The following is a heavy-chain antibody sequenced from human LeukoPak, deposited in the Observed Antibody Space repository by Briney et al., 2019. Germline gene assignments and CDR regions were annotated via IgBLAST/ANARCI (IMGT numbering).Heavy chain of an antibody. J-gene: IGHJ3*02. Sequence: GESLKISCKGSGYSFTSYWIGWVRQMPGRGLEWMGIIYPGDSDTRYSPSFQGQVTISADKSISTAYLQWSSLKASDTAMYYCARPGYCSGGSCYGGGAFDIWGQGTMVTVSS. CDR3: ARPGYCSGGSCYGGGAFDI. V-gene: IGHV5-51*01. CDR2: IYPGDSDT. D-gene: IGHD2-15*01. CDR1: GYSFTSYW.